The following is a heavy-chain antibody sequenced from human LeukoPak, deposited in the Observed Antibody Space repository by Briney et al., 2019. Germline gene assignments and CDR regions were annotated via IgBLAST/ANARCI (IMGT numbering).Heavy chain of an antibody. CDR3: VRDVGYAFDI. D-gene: IGHD1-26*01. Sequence: GGSLRLSCAASGFTFSSYSMNWVRQAPGKGLEWISYISGSTTKFYVDSVKGRFTISRDNAENSLYLQMNSLRDEDTAVYYCVRDVGYAFDIWGQGTMVTVSS. CDR1: GFTFSSYS. V-gene: IGHV3-48*02. CDR2: ISGSTTK. J-gene: IGHJ3*02.